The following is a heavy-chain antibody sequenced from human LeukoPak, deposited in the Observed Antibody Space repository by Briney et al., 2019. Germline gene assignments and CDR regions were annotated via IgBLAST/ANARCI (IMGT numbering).Heavy chain of an antibody. D-gene: IGHD2-2*02. CDR2: INLNSRGP. CDR3: ARGDCSSTSCYNIDY. CDR1: GSTFTGYY. J-gene: IGHJ4*02. Sequence: ASVKVSCKASGSTFTGYYMHWLRQGPGQGREWMGRINLNSRGPNYAQTFQGRVTMHRDTSISTAYMELSKLRSTDTAVYSCARGDCSSTSCYNIDYWGQGTLVTVSS. V-gene: IGHV1-2*06.